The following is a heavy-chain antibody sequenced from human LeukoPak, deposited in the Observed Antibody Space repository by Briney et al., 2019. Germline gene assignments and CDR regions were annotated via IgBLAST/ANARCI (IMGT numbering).Heavy chain of an antibody. Sequence: PWESLSLTCAVYGGSFSGYYWSWIHQPPGKGLEWIGEINHSGSTNYNASLKSRVTISVDTSKNQFSLKLSSVTASITVGYYCARGYYYIYVWGKGNPVTVSS. J-gene: IGHJ6*03. V-gene: IGHV4-34*01. CDR1: GGSFSGYY. CDR2: INHSGST. CDR3: ARGYYYIYV.